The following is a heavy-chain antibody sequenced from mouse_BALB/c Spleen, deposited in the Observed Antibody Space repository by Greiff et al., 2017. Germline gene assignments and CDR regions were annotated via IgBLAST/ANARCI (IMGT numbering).Heavy chain of an antibody. V-gene: IGHV3-8*02. Sequence: EVQLQQSGPSLVKPSQTLSLTCSVTGDSITSGYWNWIRKFPGNKLEYMGYISYSGSTYYNPSLKSRISITRDTSKNQYYLQLNSVTTEDTATYYCARWKGVYYGYDEAMDYWGQGTSVTVSS. CDR1: GDSITSGY. J-gene: IGHJ4*01. CDR3: ARWKGVYYGYDEAMDY. CDR2: ISYSGST. D-gene: IGHD2-2*01.